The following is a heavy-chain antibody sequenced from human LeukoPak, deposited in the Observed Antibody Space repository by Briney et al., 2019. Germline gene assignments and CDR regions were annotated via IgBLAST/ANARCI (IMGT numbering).Heavy chain of an antibody. CDR1: GGSISSNSYY. CDR3: ASGSVATTRWGTIYYYYMDV. Sequence: SETLSLTCAVSGGSISSNSYYWGWIRQPPGKGLEWIGSIYYSGSTYYNPSLKSRVTISVDTSKNQFSLKLGSVTAADTAVYYCASGSVATTRWGTIYYYYMDVWGKGTTVTISS. V-gene: IGHV4-39*01. D-gene: IGHD5-12*01. J-gene: IGHJ6*03. CDR2: IYYSGST.